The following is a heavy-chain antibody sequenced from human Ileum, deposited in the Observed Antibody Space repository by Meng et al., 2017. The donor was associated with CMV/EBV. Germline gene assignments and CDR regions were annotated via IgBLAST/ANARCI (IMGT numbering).Heavy chain of an antibody. CDR3: ASIGY. CDR2: IKEDGSEK. CDR1: GFKFSTYW. J-gene: IGHJ4*02. V-gene: IGHV3-7*01. Sequence: PGRSLRLSCAASGFKFSTYWMNWVRQAPGKGLEWVAKIKEDGSEKYYVDSVKGRFTISRDNAKNSLYLQMNSLRVEDTAVYYCASIGYWGQGTLVTVSS.